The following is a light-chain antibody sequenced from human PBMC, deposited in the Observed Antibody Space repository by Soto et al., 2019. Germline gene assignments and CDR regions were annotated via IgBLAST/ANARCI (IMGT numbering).Light chain of an antibody. V-gene: IGLV2-14*01. Sequence: QSALTQPASVSGSPGQSITISCTGTSSDVGGYNYVSWYQQHPGKAPKLMIYDVSNRPSGVSNRFSGSKSGNMASLTISGLQAEDEADYYCSSYTSSSTPEVFGGGTKLTVL. CDR3: SSYTSSSTPEV. CDR2: DVS. CDR1: SSDVGGYNY. J-gene: IGLJ2*01.